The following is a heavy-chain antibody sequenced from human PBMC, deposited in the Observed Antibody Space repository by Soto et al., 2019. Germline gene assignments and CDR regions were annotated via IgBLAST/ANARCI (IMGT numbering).Heavy chain of an antibody. D-gene: IGHD3-10*01. V-gene: IGHV1-69*02. J-gene: IGHJ5*02. Sequence: QVQLVQSGAEVKKPGSSVKVSCKASGGTFSRYTINWVRQAPGQGLEWMGRIIPIAAIANYTQKFQGRVTITEDKSSTTAYQELSSLRSDDTAVYYCARGSTIVRGAPRWFDAWGQGTLVTVSS. CDR1: GGTFSRYT. CDR2: IIPIAAIA. CDR3: ARGSTIVRGAPRWFDA.